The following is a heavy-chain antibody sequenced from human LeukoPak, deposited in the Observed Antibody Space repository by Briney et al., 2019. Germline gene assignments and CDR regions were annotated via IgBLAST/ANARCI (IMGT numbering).Heavy chain of an antibody. CDR3: ARLYGSGSYN. J-gene: IGHJ4*02. CDR1: GYSISSGYY. V-gene: IGHV4-38-2*02. CDR2: IYYSGST. D-gene: IGHD3-10*01. Sequence: PSETLSLTCTVSGYSISSGYYWGWIRQPPGKGLEWIGSIYYSGSTYYNPSLKSRVTISVDTSKNQFSLKLSSVTAADTAVYYCARLYGSGSYNWGQGTLVTVSS.